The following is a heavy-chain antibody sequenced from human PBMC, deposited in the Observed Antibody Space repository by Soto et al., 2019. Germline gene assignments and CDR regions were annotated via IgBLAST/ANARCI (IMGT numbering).Heavy chain of an antibody. CDR2: ISGAGS. D-gene: IGHD3-10*01. Sequence: QVQLVESGGDLVEPEGSLRLSCAASGFTFSDYYMSWMRQAPGKGLEWIAYISGAGSNYADSGQGRFTISRDNTKNSLYLQMNSLRDEDTAVYYCARSRKPSYYSGPYFDFWGQGALVTVSS. CDR1: GFTFSDYY. V-gene: IGHV3-11*01. CDR3: ARSRKPSYYSGPYFDF. J-gene: IGHJ4*02.